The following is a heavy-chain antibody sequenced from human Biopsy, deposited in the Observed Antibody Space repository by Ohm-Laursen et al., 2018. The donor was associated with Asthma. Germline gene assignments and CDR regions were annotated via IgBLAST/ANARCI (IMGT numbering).Heavy chain of an antibody. CDR1: GYTLTELS. D-gene: IGHD2-2*01. Sequence: ASVKVSCKVSGYTLTELSMHWVRQAPGKGLEWMGGINSVFGTTTYPQKFQDRVTITADDSTSTVYMELSSLRSEDTAVYYCARKAGSCISRTCYSLDFWGQGTLVTVSS. CDR3: ARKAGSCISRTCYSLDF. J-gene: IGHJ4*02. CDR2: INSVFGTT. V-gene: IGHV1-24*01.